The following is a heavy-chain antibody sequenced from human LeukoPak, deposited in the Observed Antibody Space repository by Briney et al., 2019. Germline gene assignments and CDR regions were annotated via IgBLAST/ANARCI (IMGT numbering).Heavy chain of an antibody. CDR2: IYYSGST. CDR1: GGSISSSSYY. D-gene: IGHD3-10*01. J-gene: IGHJ4*02. CDR3: ARVRGMWFGELSYFDY. V-gene: IGHV4-39*07. Sequence: SETLSLTCTVSGGSISSSSYYWGWIRQPPGKGLEWIGSIYYSGSTYYNPSHKSRVTISVDTSKNQFSLKLSSVTAADTAVYYCARVRGMWFGELSYFDYWGQGTLVTVSS.